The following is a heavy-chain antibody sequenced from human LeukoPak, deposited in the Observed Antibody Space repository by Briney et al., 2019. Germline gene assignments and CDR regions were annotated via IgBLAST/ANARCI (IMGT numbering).Heavy chain of an antibody. J-gene: IGHJ6*02. CDR2: IRGGGGGHT. D-gene: IGHD3-3*01. Sequence: PGGSLRLSCVASGFTFSAHGMGWVRQRPGKGLEWVSVIRGGGGGHTYYGDSVKGRFTISRDNSKNTLFLQMSSLRAEDTAVYYCARRGITISGVLVYHYSGLDVWGQGTTVTVSS. CDR1: GFTFSAHG. CDR3: ARRGITISGVLVYHYSGLDV. V-gene: IGHV3-23*01.